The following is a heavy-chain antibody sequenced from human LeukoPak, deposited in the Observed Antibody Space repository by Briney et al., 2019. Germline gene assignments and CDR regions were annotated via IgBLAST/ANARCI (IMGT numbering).Heavy chain of an antibody. V-gene: IGHV7-4-1*02. CDR2: INTNTGNP. J-gene: IGHJ4*02. Sequence: ASVKVSCKASGYTFTGYYMHWVRQAPGQGLEWMGWINTNTGNPTYAQGFTGRFVFSLDTSVSTAYLQISSLKAEDTAVYYCARASMVRGVISDYFDYWGQGTLVTVSS. CDR3: ARASMVRGVISDYFDY. D-gene: IGHD3-10*01. CDR1: GYTFTGYY.